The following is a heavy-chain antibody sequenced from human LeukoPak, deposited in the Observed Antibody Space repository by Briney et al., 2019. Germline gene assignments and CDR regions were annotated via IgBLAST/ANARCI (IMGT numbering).Heavy chain of an antibody. Sequence: GGSLRLSCAASGFTVSSNCMSWVRQAPGKGLEWVSVIYSGGSTYYADSVKGRFTISRDNSKNTLYLQMNSLRAEDTAVYYCARCSLHCSGGSCYYYYYGMDVWGQGTTVTVSS. J-gene: IGHJ6*02. V-gene: IGHV3-66*01. CDR2: IYSGGST. D-gene: IGHD2-15*01. CDR3: ARCSLHCSGGSCYYYYYGMDV. CDR1: GFTVSSNC.